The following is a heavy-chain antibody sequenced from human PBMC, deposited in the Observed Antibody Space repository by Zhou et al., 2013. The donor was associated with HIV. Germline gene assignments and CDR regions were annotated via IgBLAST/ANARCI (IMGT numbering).Heavy chain of an antibody. Sequence: QVQLVQSGAEVKKPGSSVKVSCKASGGTFSSYAISWVRQAPGQGLEWMGRIIPIFGTANYAQKFQGRVTITADESTSTAYMELSSLRSEDTAVYYCARDEIGPSGAAESSGWYYGMDVWGQGTTVTVSS. D-gene: IGHD6-19*01. CDR1: GGTFSSYA. CDR3: ARDEIGPSGAAESSGWYYGMDV. J-gene: IGHJ6*02. V-gene: IGHV1-69*13. CDR2: IIPIFGTA.